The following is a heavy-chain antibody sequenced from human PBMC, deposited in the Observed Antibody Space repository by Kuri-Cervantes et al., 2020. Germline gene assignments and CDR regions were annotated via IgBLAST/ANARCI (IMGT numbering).Heavy chain of an antibody. CDR3: ARDDSSWDAIDY. J-gene: IGHJ4*02. D-gene: IGHD6-13*01. Sequence: ASVKVSCKASGYTFTSYDINWVRQAPGQGLEWMGWINPNSGGTNYAQKFQGRVTMTRDTSISTAYMELSRLRSDDTAVYYCARDDSSWDAIDYWGQGTLVTVSS. CDR1: GYTFTSYD. V-gene: IGHV1-2*02. CDR2: INPNSGGT.